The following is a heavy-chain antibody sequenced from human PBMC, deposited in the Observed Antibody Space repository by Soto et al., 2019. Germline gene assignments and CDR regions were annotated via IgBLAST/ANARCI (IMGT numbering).Heavy chain of an antibody. CDR3: ARGGLYDLWSGLFD. V-gene: IGHV4-30-4*01. Sequence: SETLSLTCSVSGASVTSGDYYWNWIRQTPGTGLEWLGYMHDSGTTSYNPSLKSRVTISRDTSKNQFSLKLTSVSAADTAVYFCARGGLYDLWSGLFDWGQGIRVTVSS. CDR1: GASVTSGDYY. CDR2: MHDSGTT. D-gene: IGHD3-3*01. J-gene: IGHJ4*02.